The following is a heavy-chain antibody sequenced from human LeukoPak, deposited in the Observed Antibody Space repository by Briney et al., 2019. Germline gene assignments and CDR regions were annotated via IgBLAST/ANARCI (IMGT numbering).Heavy chain of an antibody. Sequence: SVKVSCKASGGTFSSYAISWVRQAPGQGLEWMGRIIPIPGIANYAQKFQGRVTITADKSTSTAYMELSSLRSEDTAVYYCARARRIAVAGTGEYYFDYWGQGTLVTVSS. V-gene: IGHV1-69*04. CDR3: ARARRIAVAGTGEYYFDY. CDR2: IIPIPGIA. D-gene: IGHD6-19*01. CDR1: GGTFSSYA. J-gene: IGHJ4*02.